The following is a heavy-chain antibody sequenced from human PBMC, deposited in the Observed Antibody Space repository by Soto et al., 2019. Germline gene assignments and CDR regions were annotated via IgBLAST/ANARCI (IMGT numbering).Heavy chain of an antibody. D-gene: IGHD6-19*01. CDR2: IRGGST. J-gene: IGHJ6*02. Sequence: GGSLRLSCAGSGFSFSDYAMTWVRQDPGKGLEWVSAIRGGSTYYVDSVKGRFTISRDNSKNTLYVQMNSLTAEDTALYYCAKQYGYNSGWTGTMDVWGQGTTVTVSS. CDR3: AKQYGYNSGWTGTMDV. V-gene: IGHV3-23*01. CDR1: GFSFSDYA.